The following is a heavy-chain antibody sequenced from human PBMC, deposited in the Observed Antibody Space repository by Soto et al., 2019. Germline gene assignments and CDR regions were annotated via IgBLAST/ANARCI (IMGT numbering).Heavy chain of an antibody. Sequence: EVQLVESGGGLVMPGGSLRLSCIASGFSFSTYSMNWVRQAPGKGLEWVWSIRSSGDYTYYADSLKGRFTISRANAKNSLSPQMISLRAEYTAVYYCARSTSLGGMDVWGQGTTVTVSS. D-gene: IGHD1-1*01. V-gene: IGHV3-21*01. CDR3: ARSTSLGGMDV. J-gene: IGHJ6*02. CDR2: IRSSGDYT. CDR1: GFSFSTYS.